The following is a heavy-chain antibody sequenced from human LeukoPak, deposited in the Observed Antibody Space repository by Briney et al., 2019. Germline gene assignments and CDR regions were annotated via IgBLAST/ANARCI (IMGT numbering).Heavy chain of an antibody. CDR2: IYSGDTT. CDR1: GFTVSSNY. V-gene: IGHV3-66*01. CDR3: VRGFYYDSSGLGDY. Sequence: GGSLRLSCADSGFTVSSNYMSWVRQAPGKGLEWVSVIYSGDTTYYADSVKGRFTISRDNSKNTLYLQMNSLRAEDTSVYYCVRGFYYDSSGLGDYWGQGTLVTVSS. J-gene: IGHJ4*02. D-gene: IGHD3-22*01.